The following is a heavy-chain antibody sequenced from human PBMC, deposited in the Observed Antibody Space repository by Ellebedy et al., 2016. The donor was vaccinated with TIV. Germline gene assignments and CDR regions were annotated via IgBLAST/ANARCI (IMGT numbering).Heavy chain of an antibody. D-gene: IGHD4-17*01. Sequence: GESLKISCEASGFDVSSYFMSWVRQAPGKGLEWVSIIYKDGGTNYTDSVMGRFTVSRDTSKNTLYLQMNSLGAEDTAVYYCARDPAGGDEYGDNWFDPWGQGTLVTVSS. CDR3: ARDPAGGDEYGDNWFDP. CDR2: IYKDGGT. J-gene: IGHJ5*02. V-gene: IGHV3-66*01. CDR1: GFDVSSYF.